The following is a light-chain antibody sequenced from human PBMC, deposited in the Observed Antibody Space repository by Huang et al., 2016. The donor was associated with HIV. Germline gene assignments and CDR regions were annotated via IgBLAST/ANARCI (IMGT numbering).Light chain of an antibody. V-gene: IGKV4-1*01. CDR1: QSVLDNSNNKNC. CDR2: WAS. J-gene: IGKJ2*01. CDR3: HQYYNTPYT. Sequence: DIVMTQSPDSLAVSLGERATINCKYSQSVLDNSNNKNCLAWFQQTPGQPPKLLIYWASSRESGVPDRFSGSGSGTDFTLTISILQAEDVAVYYCHQYYNTPYTFGQGTKLEIK.